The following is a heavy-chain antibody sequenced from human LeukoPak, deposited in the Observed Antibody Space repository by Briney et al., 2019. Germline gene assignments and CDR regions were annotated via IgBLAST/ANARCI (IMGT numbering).Heavy chain of an antibody. Sequence: GGSLRLSCAASGFTFSSYGMHWVRQAPGKGLEWVAFIWYDGSNKYYGDSVKGRFTTSRDNSKNTLYLQMNSLRAEDTAVYYCARVEGSGWPYAFDIWGQGTMVTVSS. J-gene: IGHJ3*02. CDR2: IWYDGSNK. V-gene: IGHV3-33*01. D-gene: IGHD6-19*01. CDR3: ARVEGSGWPYAFDI. CDR1: GFTFSSYG.